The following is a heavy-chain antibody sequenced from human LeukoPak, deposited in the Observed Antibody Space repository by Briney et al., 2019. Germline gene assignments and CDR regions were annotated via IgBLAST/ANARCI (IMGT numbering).Heavy chain of an antibody. V-gene: IGHV1-18*01. D-gene: IGHD2-2*01. CDR1: GYTFTSYG. CDR2: ISAYNGNT. J-gene: IGHJ6*02. Sequence: ASVKVSCMASGYTFTSYGISWVRQAPGHGLEWMGWISAYNGNTNYAQKLQGRATMTTDTSTSTAYMELRSLRSDDTAVYYCAREDIVVVPAAMRAYYYDMDVWGQGTTVTVSS. CDR3: AREDIVVVPAAMRAYYYDMDV.